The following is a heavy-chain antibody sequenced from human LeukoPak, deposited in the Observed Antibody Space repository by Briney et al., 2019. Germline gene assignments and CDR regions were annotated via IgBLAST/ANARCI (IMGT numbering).Heavy chain of an antibody. CDR2: INPSGGST. CDR3: AREWEQLGPYYGMDV. D-gene: IGHD6-13*01. V-gene: IGHV1-46*01. J-gene: IGHJ6*02. Sequence: GASVKVSCKASGYTFTSYYMHWVRQAPGQGLEWMGIINPSGGSTSYAQKFQGRVTMTRDTSTSTVYMELSSLRSVDTAVYYCAREWEQLGPYYGMDVWGQGTTVTVSS. CDR1: GYTFTSYY.